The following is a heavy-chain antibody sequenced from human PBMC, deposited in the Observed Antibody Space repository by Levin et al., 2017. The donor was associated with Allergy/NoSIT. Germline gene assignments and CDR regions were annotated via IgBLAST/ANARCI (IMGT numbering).Heavy chain of an antibody. CDR1: GFTVSSNY. CDR2: IYSGGST. Sequence: PSETLSLTCAASGFTVSSNYMSWVRQAPGKGLEWVSVIYSGGSTYYADSVKGRFTISRDNSKNTLYLQMNSLRAEDTAVYYCARGTIIAARRDAFDIWGQGTMVTVSS. J-gene: IGHJ3*02. V-gene: IGHV3-53*01. D-gene: IGHD6-6*01. CDR3: ARGTIIAARRDAFDI.